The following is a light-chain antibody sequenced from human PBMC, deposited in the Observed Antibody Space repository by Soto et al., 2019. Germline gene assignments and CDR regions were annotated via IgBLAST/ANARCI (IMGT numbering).Light chain of an antibody. CDR1: SSDVGSHNY. V-gene: IGLV2-14*03. J-gene: IGLJ2*01. CDR2: EVS. Sequence: QSALTQPASVSGSPGQSITLSCTGTSSDVGSHNYVSWYQQHPGKAPKLMIYEVSNRPSGVSNRFSGSKSGNTASLTISGLQAEDEADYYCSSYTTTTTLVVFGGGTKLTVL. CDR3: SSYTTTTTLVV.